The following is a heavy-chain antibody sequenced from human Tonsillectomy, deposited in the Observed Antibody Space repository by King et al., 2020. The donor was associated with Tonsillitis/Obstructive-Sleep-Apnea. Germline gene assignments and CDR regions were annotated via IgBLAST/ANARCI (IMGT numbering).Heavy chain of an antibody. CDR3: AREGTVTPPYQYYMDV. D-gene: IGHD1-14*01. CDR1: GYTFTGYY. J-gene: IGHJ6*03. V-gene: IGHV1-2*06. Sequence: VQLVESGAEVKKPGASVKVSCKASGYTFTGYYMHWVRQAPGQGLEWMGRINPNSGGTNYAQKFQGRVTMTRDTSISTAYMELSRLRSDDTAVYYCAREGTVTPPYQYYMDVWGKGTTVTVSS. CDR2: INPNSGGT.